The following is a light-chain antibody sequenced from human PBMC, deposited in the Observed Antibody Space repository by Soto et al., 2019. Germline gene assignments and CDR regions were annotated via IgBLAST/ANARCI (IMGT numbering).Light chain of an antibody. V-gene: IGLV1-40*01. CDR1: SSNIGATYD. CDR2: GNS. Sequence: QSVLTQPPSVSGAPGQRVTISCTGSSSNIGATYDVQWYQQLPGTAPKLLIYGNSNRPSGVPDRFSGSKSGTSASLAITGLQADDEADYYCQSYDSSLSAHYVFGTGTKVPVL. CDR3: QSYDSSLSAHYV. J-gene: IGLJ1*01.